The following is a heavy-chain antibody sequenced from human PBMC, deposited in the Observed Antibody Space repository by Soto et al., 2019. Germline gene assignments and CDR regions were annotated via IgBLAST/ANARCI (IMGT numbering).Heavy chain of an antibody. CDR2: ISAYNGNT. CDR1: GYSFTNYG. CDR3: ARDRGVAPPVAGNTHYYYSMDV. Sequence: QDQLVQSGVEVKKPGASVKVSCKASGYSFTNYGITWVRQAPGQGFEWMGWISAYNGNTNYAQKFQGRVTLTTDASTSTAYLGLRSLRSDDTAVYYCARDRGVAPPVAGNTHYYYSMDVWGKGTTVTVSS. D-gene: IGHD6-19*01. J-gene: IGHJ6*03. V-gene: IGHV1-18*01.